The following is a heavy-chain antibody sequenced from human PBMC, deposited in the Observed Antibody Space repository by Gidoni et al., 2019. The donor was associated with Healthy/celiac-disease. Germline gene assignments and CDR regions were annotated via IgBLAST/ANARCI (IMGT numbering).Heavy chain of an antibody. V-gene: IGHV3-33*01. Sequence: VAVIWYDGSNKYYADSVKGRFTISRDNSKNTLYLQMNSLRAEDTAVYYCARGRIAAAGGCLDYWGQGTLVTVSS. J-gene: IGHJ4*02. D-gene: IGHD6-13*01. CDR3: ARGRIAAAGGCLDY. CDR2: IWYDGSNK.